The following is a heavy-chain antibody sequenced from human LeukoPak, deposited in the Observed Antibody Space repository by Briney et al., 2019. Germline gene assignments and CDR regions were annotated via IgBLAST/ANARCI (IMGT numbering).Heavy chain of an antibody. J-gene: IGHJ4*02. D-gene: IGHD5-12*01. CDR1: AGSISTYY. CDR2: IYYTGST. V-gene: IGHV4-59*01. CDR3: AIYRKGNSGYDYYFDY. Sequence: SETLSLTCSVSAGSISTYYWSSIRQPPGKGLERIGYIYYTGSTNSNPSLKSHLTISDDPSQNQHSLKLTSVTAPGTAVYYEAIYRKGNSGYDYYFDYWGQGTLVTVSS.